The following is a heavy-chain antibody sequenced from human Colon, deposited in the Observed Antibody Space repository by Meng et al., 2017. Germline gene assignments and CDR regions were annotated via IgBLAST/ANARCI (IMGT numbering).Heavy chain of an antibody. CDR3: ARDHGYSYGLPLDY. CDR1: GDSVSSNTAA. Sequence: QLQLQQSGPGLVKASQTLSIHCVNSGDSVSSNTAAWNWIRQSPSRGLEWLGRTYYRSKWYNEYAVSVKSRMTFNADTSKNQVSLQVNSVTPEDTAVYYCARDHGYSYGLPLDYWGQGILVTVSS. D-gene: IGHD5-18*01. V-gene: IGHV6-1*01. J-gene: IGHJ4*02. CDR2: TYYRSKWYN.